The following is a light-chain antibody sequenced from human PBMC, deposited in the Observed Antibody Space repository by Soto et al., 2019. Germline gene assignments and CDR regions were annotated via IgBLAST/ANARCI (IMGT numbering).Light chain of an antibody. V-gene: IGLV1-47*01. CDR2: RNN. CDR1: TSTIGSNY. J-gene: IGLJ1*01. CDR3: ATWDESLNGFYV. Sequence: QSVLTQPPSGSGTHGQGVTIPCSGSTSTIGSNYVYWYQQLPGTAPKLLIYRNNQRPSGVPDRFSGSKSGTSASLAISGLRSDDEADYFCATWDESLNGFYVFGNGTKVTVL.